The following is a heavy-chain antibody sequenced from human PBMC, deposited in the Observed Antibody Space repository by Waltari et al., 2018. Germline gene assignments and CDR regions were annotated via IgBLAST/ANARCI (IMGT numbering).Heavy chain of an antibody. CDR3: AREGFGEDISGNWFDP. J-gene: IGHJ5*02. CDR1: GGTFSSYT. Sequence: QVQLVQSGAEVKKPGSSVKVSCKASGGTFSSYTISGVRQAPGQGLEWMGGIIPTRGIANNTQNFQGRVTITADKSTGTVYMELSSLRSEDTAVYYWAREGFGEDISGNWFDPWGQGTLVTVSS. D-gene: IGHD3-10*01. CDR2: IIPTRGIA. V-gene: IGHV1-69*08.